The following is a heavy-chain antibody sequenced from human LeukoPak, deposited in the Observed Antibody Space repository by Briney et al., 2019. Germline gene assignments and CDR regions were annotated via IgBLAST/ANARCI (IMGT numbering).Heavy chain of an antibody. V-gene: IGHV3-74*01. CDR2: INSDGSST. CDR1: GFTFSSYW. CDR3: ARVRAAADHYYYYGMDV. Sequence: GGSLRLSCAASGFTFSSYWMHWVRQAPGKGLVWVSRINSDGSSTSYADSVKGRLTISRDNAKNTLYLQMNSLRAEDTAVYYCARVRAAADHYYYYGMDVWGQGTTVTVSS. J-gene: IGHJ6*02. D-gene: IGHD6-13*01.